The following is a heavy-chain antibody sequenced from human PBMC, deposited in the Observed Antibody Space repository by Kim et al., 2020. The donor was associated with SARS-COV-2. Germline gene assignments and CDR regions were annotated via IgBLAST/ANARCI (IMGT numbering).Heavy chain of an antibody. Sequence: YYADSGKARFTISRDNAKNSLYLQMNSLRAEDTAVYYCARDGVLEQLEFVWGQGTTVTVSS. V-gene: IGHV3-48*04. CDR3: ARDGVLEQLEFV. J-gene: IGHJ6*02. D-gene: IGHD6-6*01.